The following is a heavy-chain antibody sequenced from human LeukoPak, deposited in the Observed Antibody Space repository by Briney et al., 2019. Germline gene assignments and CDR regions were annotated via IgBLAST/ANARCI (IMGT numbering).Heavy chain of an antibody. V-gene: IGHV4-30-4*08. J-gene: IGHJ5*02. CDR1: GGSISSGDYY. Sequence: SETLSLTCTVSGGSISSGDYYWSWIRQPPGKGLEWIGYIYYSGSTYCNPSLKSRVTISVDTSKNQFSLKLSSVTAADTAVYYCASRYYDILTGYHWGQGTLVTVSS. D-gene: IGHD3-9*01. CDR3: ASRYYDILTGYH. CDR2: IYYSGST.